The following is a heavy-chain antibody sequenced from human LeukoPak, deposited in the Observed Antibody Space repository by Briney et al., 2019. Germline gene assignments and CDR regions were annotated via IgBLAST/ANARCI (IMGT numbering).Heavy chain of an antibody. J-gene: IGHJ4*02. CDR1: GGSFNGYY. D-gene: IGHD6-19*01. V-gene: IGHV4-34*01. Sequence: SETLSLTCAVFGGSFNGYYWTWIRQPPGKGLEWIGEINHSGSTNYNPSLKSQVTISLDTSKNQFSLNLNSVTAADTAMYYCARLTVAGLKKDFDFWGQGTLVTVSS. CDR3: ARLTVAGLKKDFDF. CDR2: INHSGST.